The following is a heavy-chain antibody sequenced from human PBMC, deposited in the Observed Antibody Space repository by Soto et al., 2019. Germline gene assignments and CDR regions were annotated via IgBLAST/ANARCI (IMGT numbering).Heavy chain of an antibody. Sequence: SVKASCKASGYTFTSYGISWVRQAPGQGLEWMGWISAYNGNTNYAQKLQGRVTMTTDTSTSTAYMELRSLRSDDTAVYYCARGDDSSGYYYPDYYYYGMDVWGQGTTVTVSS. V-gene: IGHV1-18*01. CDR2: ISAYNGNT. J-gene: IGHJ6*02. CDR3: ARGDDSSGYYYPDYYYYGMDV. CDR1: GYTFTSYG. D-gene: IGHD3-22*01.